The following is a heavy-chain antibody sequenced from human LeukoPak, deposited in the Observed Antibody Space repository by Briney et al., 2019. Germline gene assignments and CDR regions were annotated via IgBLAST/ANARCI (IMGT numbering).Heavy chain of an antibody. Sequence: ASVKVSCKASGYTFTGYYMHWVRQAPGQGLEWMGWINPNSGGTNYAQKFQGRVTMTRDTSISTAYMELSRLRSDDTAVYYCASRNSVVPAAIVEYYYMDVWGKGTTVTVSS. D-gene: IGHD2-2*01. V-gene: IGHV1-2*02. CDR1: GYTFTGYY. CDR3: ASRNSVVPAAIVEYYYMDV. J-gene: IGHJ6*03. CDR2: INPNSGGT.